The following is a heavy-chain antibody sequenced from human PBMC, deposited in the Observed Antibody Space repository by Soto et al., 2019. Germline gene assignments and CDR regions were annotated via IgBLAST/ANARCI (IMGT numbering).Heavy chain of an antibody. Sequence: GGSLRLSCAASGFTFSSYSMNWVRQAPGKGLEWVSYISSSSSTIYYADSVKGRFTISRDNAKNSLYLQMNSLRDEDTTVYYCARDQYSGSYSWFDPWGQGTLVTVSS. CDR3: ARDQYSGSYSWFDP. D-gene: IGHD1-26*01. V-gene: IGHV3-48*02. CDR2: ISSSSSTI. J-gene: IGHJ5*02. CDR1: GFTFSSYS.